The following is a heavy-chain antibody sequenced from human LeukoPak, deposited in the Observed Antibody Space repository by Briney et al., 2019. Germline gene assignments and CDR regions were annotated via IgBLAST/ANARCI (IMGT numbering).Heavy chain of an antibody. Sequence: GGSLRLSCATSGFPFSQHGYHWVRQAPGKGLEWTSVIWVDGTRKYYADSVEGRFTISRDNSKSTLYLQIDSLRSEDTAVYYCVAVLVPAAFWHFDVWGRGTQVTVSS. CDR1: GFPFSQHG. CDR2: IWVDGTRK. V-gene: IGHV3-33*01. D-gene: IGHD2-2*01. J-gene: IGHJ2*01. CDR3: VAVLVPAAFWHFDV.